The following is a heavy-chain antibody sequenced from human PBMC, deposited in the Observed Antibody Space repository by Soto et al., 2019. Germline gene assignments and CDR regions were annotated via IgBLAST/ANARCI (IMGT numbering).Heavy chain of an antibody. V-gene: IGHV3-30*18. D-gene: IGHD6-6*01. Sequence: GGSLRLSCAASGFTFGSYGMHWVRQAPGKGLEWVAVISYDGSNKYYADSVKGRFTISRDNSKNTLYLQMNSLRAEDTAVYYCAKGSSSSRYYYGMDVWGQGTTVTVSS. CDR1: GFTFGSYG. CDR3: AKGSSSSRYYYGMDV. J-gene: IGHJ6*02. CDR2: ISYDGSNK.